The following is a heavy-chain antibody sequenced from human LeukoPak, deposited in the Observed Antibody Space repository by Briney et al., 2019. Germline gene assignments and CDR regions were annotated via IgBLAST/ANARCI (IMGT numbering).Heavy chain of an antibody. D-gene: IGHD2-21*01. Sequence: GGSLRLSCAASGFTFDDYAMHWVRQAPGKGLEWVSLISWDGDSTYYADSVKGRFTISRDNGKNSLYLQMNSLRAEDTALYYCAKAGRPDGGVAYCGGDCYSRWFDPWGQGTLVTVSS. CDR3: AKAGRPDGGVAYCGGDCYSRWFDP. CDR1: GFTFDDYA. V-gene: IGHV3-43D*04. CDR2: ISWDGDST. J-gene: IGHJ5*02.